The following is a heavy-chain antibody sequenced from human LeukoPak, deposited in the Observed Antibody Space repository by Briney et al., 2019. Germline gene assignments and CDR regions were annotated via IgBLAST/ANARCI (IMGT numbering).Heavy chain of an antibody. D-gene: IGHD3-22*01. Sequence: EPSGTLSLTCAVSGGSISSSNWWSWVRQPPGKGLEWIGEIYHSGSTNYNPSLKSRVTISVDKSKNQFSLKLSSVTAADTAVYYCARDRAYYYDSSGYLSYYYGMDVWGQGTTVTVSS. CDR1: GGSISSSNW. J-gene: IGHJ6*02. CDR2: IYHSGST. CDR3: ARDRAYYYDSSGYLSYYYGMDV. V-gene: IGHV4-4*02.